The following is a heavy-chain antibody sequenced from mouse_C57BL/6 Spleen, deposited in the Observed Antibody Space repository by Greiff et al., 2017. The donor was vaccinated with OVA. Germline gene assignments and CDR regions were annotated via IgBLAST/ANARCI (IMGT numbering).Heavy chain of an antibody. D-gene: IGHD1-1*01. V-gene: IGHV5-17*01. CDR2: ISSGSSTI. J-gene: IGHJ1*03. CDR1: GFTFSDCG. CDR3: ARDFTTVVRWYFDV. Sequence: EVQLVESGGGLVKPGGSLKLSCAASGFTFSDCGMHWVRQAPEKGLEWVAYISSGSSTIYYADTVKGRFTISRDNAKNTLFLQMTSLRSEDTAMYYCARDFTTVVRWYFDVWGTGTTVTVSS.